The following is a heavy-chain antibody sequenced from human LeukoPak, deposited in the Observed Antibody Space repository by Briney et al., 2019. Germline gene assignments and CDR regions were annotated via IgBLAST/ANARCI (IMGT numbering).Heavy chain of an antibody. CDR3: TRSDYDTSGEFDY. V-gene: IGHV1-2*06. CDR1: GYTFTDYY. J-gene: IGHJ4*02. D-gene: IGHD3-22*01. CDR2: INPNSGGT. Sequence: APVKVSCKASGYTFTDYYMHWVRQAPGQGLEWMGRINPNSGGTNYAQKFQGRVTMTRDTSISTASMELSSLRSADTAVYYCTRSDYDTSGEFDYWGQGTLVTVSS.